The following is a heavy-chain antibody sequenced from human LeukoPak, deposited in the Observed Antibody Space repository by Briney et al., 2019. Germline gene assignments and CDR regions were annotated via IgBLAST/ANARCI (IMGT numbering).Heavy chain of an antibody. J-gene: IGHJ4*02. D-gene: IGHD3-22*01. CDR1: GYTFTSYD. CDR3: ARGFMDYDSSDFALSYY. Sequence: GASVKVSCKASGYTFTSYDITWERQATGQGLERMGWMNPNNGDTGYAQKFRGRVTMTRDTSITTAYMELSSLRSDDTAVYYCARGFMDYDSSDFALSYYWGQGTLDTVSS. V-gene: IGHV1-8*01. CDR2: MNPNNGDT.